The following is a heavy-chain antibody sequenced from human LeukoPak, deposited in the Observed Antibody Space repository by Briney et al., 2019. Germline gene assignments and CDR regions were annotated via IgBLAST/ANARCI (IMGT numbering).Heavy chain of an antibody. Sequence: PGGSLRLSCAASGFTFSSYGMHWVRQAPGKGLEWVAVISYDGSNKYYADSVKGRFTISRDNSKNTLYLQMNSLRAEDTAVYYCAKVVELLLPYYYYGMDVWGQGTTVTVSS. J-gene: IGHJ6*02. D-gene: IGHD1-26*01. CDR3: AKVVELLLPYYYYGMDV. CDR1: GFTFSSYG. V-gene: IGHV3-30*18. CDR2: ISYDGSNK.